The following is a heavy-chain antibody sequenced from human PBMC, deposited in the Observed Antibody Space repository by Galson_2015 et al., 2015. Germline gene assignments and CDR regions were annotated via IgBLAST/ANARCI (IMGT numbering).Heavy chain of an antibody. CDR3: ARGGTYSSSWYYFDH. D-gene: IGHD6-13*01. V-gene: IGHV3-30*04. Sequence: LRLSCAASGFTFTYYALHWVRQAPGKGLEWVAVISYDGSNKYYADSVKGRFTISRDNSKNTLYLQMNSLRAEDTAVYYCARGGTYSSSWYYFDHWGQGTLVTVSS. CDR1: GFTFTYYA. J-gene: IGHJ4*02. CDR2: ISYDGSNK.